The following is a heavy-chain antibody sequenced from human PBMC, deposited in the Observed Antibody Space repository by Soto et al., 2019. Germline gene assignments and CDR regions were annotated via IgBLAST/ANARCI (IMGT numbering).Heavy chain of an antibody. CDR1: GGTFSSYA. CDR2: IIPIFGTA. Sequence: QVQLVQSGAEVKKPGSSVKVSCKASGGTFSSYAISWVRQAPGQGLEWMGGIIPIFGTANYAQKFQGRVTITEDKSTSTAYMELSSLRSEDTAVYYCARGSCSGGSCYSFYYYYGMDVWGQGTTVTVSS. D-gene: IGHD2-15*01. CDR3: ARGSCSGGSCYSFYYYYGMDV. J-gene: IGHJ6*02. V-gene: IGHV1-69*06.